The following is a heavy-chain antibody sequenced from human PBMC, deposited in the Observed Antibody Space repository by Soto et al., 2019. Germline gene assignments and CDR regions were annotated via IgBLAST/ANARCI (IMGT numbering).Heavy chain of an antibody. J-gene: IGHJ3*02. CDR2: IWYDGSNK. Sequence: GGSLRLSCAASGFTFSSYGMHWVRRAPGKGLEWVAVIWYDGSNKYYADSVKGRFTISRDNSKNKLYLQMNSLRAEDTAVYYCARERAITMDAFDIWGQGTMVTVSS. V-gene: IGHV3-33*01. D-gene: IGHD3-10*01. CDR1: GFTFSSYG. CDR3: ARERAITMDAFDI.